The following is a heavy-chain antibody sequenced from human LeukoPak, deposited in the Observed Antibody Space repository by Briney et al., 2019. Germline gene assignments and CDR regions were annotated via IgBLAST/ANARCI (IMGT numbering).Heavy chain of an antibody. CDR3: ARSRGWYLDY. Sequence: GGSLRLSCAASGFTFSSYSMNWVRQAPGKGLEWVSSISSSSSYIYYADSVKGRFTISRDNAKNSLYLQMDSLRAEDTAVYYCARSRGWYLDYWGQGTLVTVSS. V-gene: IGHV3-21*01. D-gene: IGHD6-19*01. CDR1: GFTFSSYS. J-gene: IGHJ4*02. CDR2: ISSSSSYI.